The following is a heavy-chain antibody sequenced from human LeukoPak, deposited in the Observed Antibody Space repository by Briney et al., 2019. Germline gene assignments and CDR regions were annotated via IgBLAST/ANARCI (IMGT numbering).Heavy chain of an antibody. V-gene: IGHV3-7*01. D-gene: IGHD3-22*01. J-gene: IGHJ4*02. CDR1: GFTFSSYW. Sequence: GGSLRLSCAASGFTFSSYWMSWVRQAPGKGLEWVANIKQDGSEKYYVDSVKGRFTISRDNAKKSLYLQMNSLRAEDTAVYYCATTSGTYYYDSSGYYASVQGLFDYWGQGTLVTVSS. CDR2: IKQDGSEK. CDR3: ATTSGTYYYDSSGYYASVQGLFDY.